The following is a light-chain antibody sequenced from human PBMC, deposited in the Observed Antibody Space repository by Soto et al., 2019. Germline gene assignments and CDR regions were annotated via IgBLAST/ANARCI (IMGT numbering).Light chain of an antibody. V-gene: IGKV1-5*03. CDR2: KAS. Sequence: DIQMTQSPSTLSASVGDRVTITCRASQSISSWLAWYQQKPGKAPKLLIYKASSLESGVPSRFSGSGSGTEFTLTISSLQPDDFATYYCQQYNSYSPYTFGPRTKLEIK. CDR3: QQYNSYSPYT. CDR1: QSISSW. J-gene: IGKJ2*01.